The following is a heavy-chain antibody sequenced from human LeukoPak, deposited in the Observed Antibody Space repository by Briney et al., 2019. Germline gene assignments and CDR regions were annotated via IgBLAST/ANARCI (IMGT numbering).Heavy chain of an antibody. CDR2: ISSSSSYI. CDR3: ARAYYDILTGYYPDY. D-gene: IGHD3-9*01. V-gene: IGHV3-21*01. CDR1: GFTFSSYS. Sequence: GGSLRLSCAASGFTFSSYSMNWVRQAPGKGLEWVSSISSSSSYIYYADSVKGRFTISRDNAKNSLYLQMNSLRAEDTAVYYCARAYYDILTGYYPDYWGQGTLVTVSS. J-gene: IGHJ4*02.